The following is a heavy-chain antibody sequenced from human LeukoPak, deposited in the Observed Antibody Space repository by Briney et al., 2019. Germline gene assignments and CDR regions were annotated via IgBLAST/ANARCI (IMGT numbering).Heavy chain of an antibody. J-gene: IGHJ4*02. CDR3: ARVGGGSCYFCLPSYRPRFKYYFDY. CDR1: GGSISGYY. V-gene: IGHV4-59*12. D-gene: IGHD2-15*01. Sequence: PSETLSLTCTVSGGSISGYYWSWIRQPPGKGLEWIGYIYYSGSTNYNPSLKSRVTISVDTSKNQFSLNLSSVTAADTAVYYCARVGGGSCYFCLPSYRPRFKYYFDYWGQGTLVTVSS. CDR2: IYYSGST.